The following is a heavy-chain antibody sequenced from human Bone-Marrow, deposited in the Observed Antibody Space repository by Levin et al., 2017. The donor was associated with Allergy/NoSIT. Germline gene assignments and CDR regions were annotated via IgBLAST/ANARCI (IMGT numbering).Heavy chain of an antibody. D-gene: IGHD6-19*01. V-gene: IGHV4-39*07. CDR3: ARDGPGVAGRALFDY. CDR2: IYYSGST. J-gene: IGHJ4*02. CDR1: GGSISSSSYY. Sequence: SETLSLTCTVSGGSISSSSYYWGWIRQPPGTGLEWIGSIYYSGSTYYNPSLKSRVTISVDTSKNQFSLKLSSVTAADTAVYYCARDGPGVAGRALFDYWGQGTLVTVSS.